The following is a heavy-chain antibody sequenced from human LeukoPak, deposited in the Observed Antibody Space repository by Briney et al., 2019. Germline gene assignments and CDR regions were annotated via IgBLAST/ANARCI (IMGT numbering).Heavy chain of an antibody. D-gene: IGHD2-2*01. CDR3: ARDARYCSSTGCYSDY. V-gene: IGHV3-66*02. CDR1: GLIVSSNY. CDR2: IYSGGST. Sequence: PGGSLRLSCAASGLIVSSNYMSWVRQAPGKGLEWVSLIYSGGSTYYADSVKGRFTISRDNSKNTLYLQMNSLRGEDTAVYYCARDARYCSSTGCYSDYWGQGTLVTVSS. J-gene: IGHJ4*02.